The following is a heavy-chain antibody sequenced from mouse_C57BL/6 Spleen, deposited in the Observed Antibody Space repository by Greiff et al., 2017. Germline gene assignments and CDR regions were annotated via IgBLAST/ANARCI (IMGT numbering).Heavy chain of an antibody. CDR1: GYAFSSSW. J-gene: IGHJ4*01. V-gene: IGHV1-82*01. CDR3: ARERDVGYCKEGPYYAMDY. CDR2: IYPGDGDT. D-gene: IGHD2-3*01. Sequence: VQLQQSGPELVKPGASVKISCKASGYAFSSSWMNWVKQRPGKGLEWIGRIYPGDGDTNYNGKFKGKATLTADKSSSTAYMQHSSLTSEDSAVYFCARERDVGYCKEGPYYAMDYWGQGTSVTVSS.